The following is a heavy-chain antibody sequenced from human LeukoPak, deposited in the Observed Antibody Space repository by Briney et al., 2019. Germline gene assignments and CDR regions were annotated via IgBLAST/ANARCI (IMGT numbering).Heavy chain of an antibody. Sequence: SETLSLTCAVYGGSFSGYYWSWIRQPPGKGLEWIGEINHSGSTNYNPSLKSRVTISVGTSKNQFSLKLSSVTAADTAVYYCERGSMIVVKMVLGYWFDPWGQGTLVTVSS. D-gene: IGHD3-22*01. CDR2: INHSGST. CDR1: GGSFSGYY. V-gene: IGHV4-34*01. CDR3: ERGSMIVVKMVLGYWFDP. J-gene: IGHJ5*02.